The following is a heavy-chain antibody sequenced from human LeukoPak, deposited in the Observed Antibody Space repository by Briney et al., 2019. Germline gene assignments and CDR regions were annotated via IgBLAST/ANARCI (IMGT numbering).Heavy chain of an antibody. CDR1: GFTFTSSA. D-gene: IGHD1-26*01. CDR3: AAAASGSYYYFDY. CDR2: IVVGSGNT. J-gene: IGHJ4*02. Sequence: TSVKVSCKASGFTFTSSAVQWVRQARGQRLEWIGWIVVGSGNTNYAQKFQERVTITRDTSTSTAYMELSSLRSEDTAVYYCAAAASGSYYYFDYWGQGTLVTVSS. V-gene: IGHV1-58*01.